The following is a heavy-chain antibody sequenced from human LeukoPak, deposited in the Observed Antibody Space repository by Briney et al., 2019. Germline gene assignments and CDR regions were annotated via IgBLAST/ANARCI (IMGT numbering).Heavy chain of an antibody. CDR2: INSDGRST. CDR1: GFTFSRYW. J-gene: IGHJ4*02. Sequence: GGSLRLSCVASGFTFSRYWMHWVRHAPGKGLGWVSRINSDGRSTNYADSVKGRFIISRDNADNTLYLQMNSLRVEDTAVYYCARGPDYYYDSSGPLYYFDYWGQGTLVPASS. CDR3: ARGPDYYYDSSGPLYYFDY. V-gene: IGHV3-74*01. D-gene: IGHD3-22*01.